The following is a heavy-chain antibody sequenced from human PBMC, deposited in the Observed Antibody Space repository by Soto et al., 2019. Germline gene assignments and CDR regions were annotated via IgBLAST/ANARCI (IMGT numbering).Heavy chain of an antibody. Sequence: EVQLVESGGGLVQPGESLRLSCAASGFAFSRLWMHWVRQVPGKGLVWVSHISSDGSITNYADPVKGRFTISRDNAKNTLYLQMNSLRFDDTAVYYCVSQTSYGGWGQGTLVTVSS. V-gene: IGHV3-74*01. CDR2: ISSDGSIT. D-gene: IGHD4-17*01. J-gene: IGHJ4*02. CDR1: GFAFSRLW. CDR3: VSQTSYGG.